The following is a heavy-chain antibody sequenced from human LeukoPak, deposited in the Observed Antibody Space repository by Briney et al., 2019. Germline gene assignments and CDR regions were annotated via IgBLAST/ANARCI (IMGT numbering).Heavy chain of an antibody. J-gene: IGHJ3*02. CDR3: AAAMIESAFDI. Sequence: GGSLRLSCTASGFTFGDYAMSWVRQAPGKELEWVGFIRSKAYGGTTEYAASVKGRFTISRDDSKSIAYLQMNSLKTEDTAVYYCAAAMIESAFDIWGQGTMVTVSS. CDR1: GFTFGDYA. V-gene: IGHV3-49*04. CDR2: IRSKAYGGTT. D-gene: IGHD2-2*01.